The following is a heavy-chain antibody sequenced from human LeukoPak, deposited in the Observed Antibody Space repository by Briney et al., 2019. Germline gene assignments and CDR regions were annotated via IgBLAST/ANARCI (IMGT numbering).Heavy chain of an antibody. CDR2: VYHSGST. D-gene: IGHD1-1*01. CDR1: GGSVSSSYS. CDR3: ARHILEEHWFDP. V-gene: IGHV4-4*02. J-gene: IGHJ5*02. Sequence: SETLSLTCAVSGGSVSSSYSGCWVRQAPGKGLEGIGEVYHSGSTNYNPSLKSRVTISVDKSKNQFSLKVTSVTAADTAVYYCARHILEEHWFDPWGLGTLVIVSS.